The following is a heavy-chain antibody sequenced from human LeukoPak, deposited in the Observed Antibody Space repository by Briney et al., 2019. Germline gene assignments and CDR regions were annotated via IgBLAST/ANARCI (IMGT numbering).Heavy chain of an antibody. CDR3: VRDFAGADDY. J-gene: IGHJ4*02. Sequence: PGGSLRLSCAASGFSFDDYAMHWVRQAPGKGLEWVSGISWNSGNIGYADSVKGRFTISRDNAKNSLYLQMNSLRVEDTGLYYCVRDFAGADDYWGQGILVTVSS. D-gene: IGHD3-16*01. V-gene: IGHV3-9*01. CDR1: GFSFDDYA. CDR2: ISWNSGNI.